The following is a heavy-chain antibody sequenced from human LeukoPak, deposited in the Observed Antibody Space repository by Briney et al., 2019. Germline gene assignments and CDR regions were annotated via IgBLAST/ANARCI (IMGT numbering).Heavy chain of an antibody. J-gene: IGHJ1*01. CDR2: ISYDGSNK. CDR3: ARDESSGDYGLGYFQH. CDR1: GFTFSSYA. Sequence: GRSLRLSCAASGFTFSSYAMHWVRQAPGKGLEWVAVISYDGSNKYYADSVKGRFTISRDNSKNTLHLQMNSLRAEDTAVYYCARDESSGDYGLGYFQHWGQGTLVTVSS. V-gene: IGHV3-30*04. D-gene: IGHD4-17*01.